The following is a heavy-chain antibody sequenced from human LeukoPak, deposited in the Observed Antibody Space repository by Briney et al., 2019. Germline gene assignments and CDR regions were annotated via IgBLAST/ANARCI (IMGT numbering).Heavy chain of an antibody. Sequence: PGGSLRLSCVASGFTVDSTYMTWVRQTPGKGLDWVSLIYRGGNIYYGDSARGRFTMSRDISQNVVFLEINTLRAEDTAVYYCAAGGVTAERHAFEIWGHGTVVTVSS. D-gene: IGHD2-21*02. CDR3: AAGGVTAERHAFEI. J-gene: IGHJ3*02. CDR2: IYRGGNI. V-gene: IGHV3-53*01. CDR1: GFTVDSTY.